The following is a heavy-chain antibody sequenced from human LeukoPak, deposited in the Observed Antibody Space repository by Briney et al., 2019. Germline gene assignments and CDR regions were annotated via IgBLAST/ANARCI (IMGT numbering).Heavy chain of an antibody. D-gene: IGHD3-3*01. CDR3: ARCHYDFWSGYINWFDP. V-gene: IGHV4-39*01. CDR2: IYYSGST. Sequence: SETLSLTCTVSGGSISSSSYYWGWIRQPPGKGLEWTGSIYYSGSTYYNPSLKSRVTISVDTSKNQFSLKLSSVTAADTAVYYCARCHYDFWSGYINWFDPWGQGTLVTVSS. CDR1: GGSISSSSYY. J-gene: IGHJ5*02.